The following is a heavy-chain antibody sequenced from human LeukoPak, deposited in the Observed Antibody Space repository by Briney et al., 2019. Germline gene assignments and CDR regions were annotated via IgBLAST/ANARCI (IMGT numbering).Heavy chain of an antibody. J-gene: IGHJ4*02. CDR1: GVTVSSNY. V-gene: IGHV3-53*01. CDR3: AGRRSSGWYAY. CDR2: IDDSGTT. D-gene: IGHD6-19*01. Sequence: GGSLRLSCATYGVTVSSNYMSWVRQAPGQGLGGGSVIDDSGTTYYADSVKGRFLVFRDTSKNTVHLQMNSLRVEDTAVYYCAGRRSSGWYAYWGQGTLVTVSS.